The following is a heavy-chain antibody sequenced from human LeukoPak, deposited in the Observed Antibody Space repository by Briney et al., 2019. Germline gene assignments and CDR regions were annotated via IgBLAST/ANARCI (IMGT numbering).Heavy chain of an antibody. V-gene: IGHV5-51*01. CDR2: TYPGYSDT. CDR1: GYSFTSYW. CDR3: ARRSSSSWLFDY. J-gene: IGHJ4*02. D-gene: IGHD6-13*01. Sequence: GEALKISCKCSGYSFTSYWIGGVRQMPGKCLEGRGITYPGYSDTRYSPSFQGQVTISADKSISTAYLQWSSLKASDTAMYYCARRSSSSWLFDYWGQGTLVTVSS.